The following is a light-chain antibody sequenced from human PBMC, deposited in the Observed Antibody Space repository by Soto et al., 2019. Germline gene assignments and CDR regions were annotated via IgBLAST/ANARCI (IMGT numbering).Light chain of an antibody. V-gene: IGKV3-15*01. CDR1: QSVASN. J-gene: IGKJ2*01. Sequence: EIVMTQSPASLSVSPGDGATLSCRASQSVASNVAWYQQKPGQGPRLLIHGASTRAVGVPARFSGSGSGTDFTLTISSMQSEDFAVYYCQQYNNWHPPYPFVQGTKLQIK. CDR2: GAS. CDR3: QQYNNWHPPYP.